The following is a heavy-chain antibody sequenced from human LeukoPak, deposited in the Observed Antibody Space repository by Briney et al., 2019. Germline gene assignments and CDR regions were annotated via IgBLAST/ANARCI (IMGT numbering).Heavy chain of an antibody. CDR2: ISWNSGSI. J-gene: IGHJ4*02. V-gene: IGHV3-9*01. D-gene: IGHD4-17*01. CDR3: ARDYGDYFDY. CDR1: GFTFDDYA. Sequence: QPGRSLRLSCAASGFTFDDYAMHWVRHAPGKGLEWVSGISWNSGSIGYADSVKGRFTISRDNSKNTLYLQMNSLRAEDTAVYYCARDYGDYFDYWGQGTLVTVSS.